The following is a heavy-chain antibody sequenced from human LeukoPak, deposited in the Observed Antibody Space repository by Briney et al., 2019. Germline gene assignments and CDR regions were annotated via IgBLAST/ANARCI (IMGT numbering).Heavy chain of an antibody. CDR3: ASYPRYSSSPPFDY. D-gene: IGHD6-19*01. CDR1: GYTFTGQA. CDR2: INPNTGDT. J-gene: IGHJ4*02. Sequence: ASVKVSCKASGYTFTGQAMHWVRQAPGQGLEWMGWINPNTGDTNCAQKFQGRVTMTRDTTISTAYMELSRLTSDDTAVYYCASYPRYSSSPPFDYWGQRTLVTVSS. V-gene: IGHV1-2*02.